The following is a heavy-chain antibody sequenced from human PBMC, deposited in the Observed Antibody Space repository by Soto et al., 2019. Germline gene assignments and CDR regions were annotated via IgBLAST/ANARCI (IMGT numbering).Heavy chain of an antibody. J-gene: IGHJ6*02. D-gene: IGHD2-2*02. Sequence: QVQLVQSGAEVKKPGSSVKVSCKASGGTFSSYAISWVRQAPGQGLEWMGGIIPIFGTANYAQKFQGRVTITADKSTSTAYMELSSLRSEDTAVYYCARGAPQGYCSSTSCYKGHLDVWGQGTTVTVSS. CDR1: GGTFSSYA. CDR3: ARGAPQGYCSSTSCYKGHLDV. V-gene: IGHV1-69*06. CDR2: IIPIFGTA.